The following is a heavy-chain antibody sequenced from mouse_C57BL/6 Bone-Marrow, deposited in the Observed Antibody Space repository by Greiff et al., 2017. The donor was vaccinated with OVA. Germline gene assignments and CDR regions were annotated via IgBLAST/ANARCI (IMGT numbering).Heavy chain of an antibody. Sequence: EVQLQESGPGLVKPSQSLSLTCSVTGYSITSGYYWNWIRQFPGNKLEWMGYISYDGSNNYNPSLKNRISITRDTSKNQFFLKLNSVTTEDTATYYCARERLRLYAMDYWGQGTSVTVSS. CDR1: GYSITSGYY. D-gene: IGHD1-2*01. J-gene: IGHJ4*01. CDR3: ARERLRLYAMDY. CDR2: ISYDGSN. V-gene: IGHV3-6*01.